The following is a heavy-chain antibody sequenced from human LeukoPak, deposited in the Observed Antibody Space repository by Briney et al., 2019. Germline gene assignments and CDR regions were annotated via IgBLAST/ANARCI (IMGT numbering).Heavy chain of an antibody. CDR2: FYYSGST. CDR1: GGSISGYY. Sequence: SETPSLTCTVSGGSISGYYWSWIRQPPGKGLEWIGYFYYSGSTKYNPSLKSRVTMSVDTSRNQFSLKLSSVTAADTAVYYCARGGLENGYHSNDGFDIWGQGTTVTVSS. CDR3: ARGGLENGYHSNDGFDI. V-gene: IGHV4-59*01. D-gene: IGHD3-22*01. J-gene: IGHJ3*02.